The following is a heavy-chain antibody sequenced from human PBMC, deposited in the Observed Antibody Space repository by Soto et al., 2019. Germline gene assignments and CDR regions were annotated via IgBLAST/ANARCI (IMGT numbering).Heavy chain of an antibody. Sequence: SETLSLTCTVSGGSISSSSYYWGWIRQPPGKGPEWIGSIYYSGSTYYNPSLKSRVTISVDTSKNQFSLKLSSVTAADTAVYYCARLVRYYDILTGYYPDYYYYGMDVWGQGTTVTVSS. CDR1: GGSISSSSYY. CDR3: ARLVRYYDILTGYYPDYYYYGMDV. V-gene: IGHV4-39*01. D-gene: IGHD3-9*01. J-gene: IGHJ6*02. CDR2: IYYSGST.